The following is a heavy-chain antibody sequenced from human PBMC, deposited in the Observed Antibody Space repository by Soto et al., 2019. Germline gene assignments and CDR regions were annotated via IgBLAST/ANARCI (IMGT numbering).Heavy chain of an antibody. Sequence: GGSLRLSCAASGFTFSSYWMHWVRQAPGKGLVWVSRINSDESSTSYADSVKGRFTISRDNAKNTLYLQMNSLRAEDTAVYYCARDPHYSSGLYWGQGTLVTVSS. CDR2: INSDESST. V-gene: IGHV3-74*01. D-gene: IGHD6-19*01. CDR1: GFTFSSYW. J-gene: IGHJ4*02. CDR3: ARDPHYSSGLY.